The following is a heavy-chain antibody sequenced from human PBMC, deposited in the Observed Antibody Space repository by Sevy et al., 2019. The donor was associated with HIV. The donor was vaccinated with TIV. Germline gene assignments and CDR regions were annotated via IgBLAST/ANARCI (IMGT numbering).Heavy chain of an antibody. CDR3: ASDVSDNAFDI. Sequence: ASVKVSCKASGGTFSSYAISWVRQAPGQGLEWMGGIIPIFGTANYAQKFQGRVTITADESTSTAYMELSSLRSEDTAEYYCASDVSDNAFDIWGQGTMVTVSS. D-gene: IGHD3-16*02. J-gene: IGHJ3*02. CDR2: IIPIFGTA. V-gene: IGHV1-69*13. CDR1: GGTFSSYA.